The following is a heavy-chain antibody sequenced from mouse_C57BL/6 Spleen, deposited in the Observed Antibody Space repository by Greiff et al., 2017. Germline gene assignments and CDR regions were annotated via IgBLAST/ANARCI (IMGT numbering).Heavy chain of an antibody. CDR2: INPNNGGT. CDR1: GYIFSDYN. D-gene: IGHD2-3*01. V-gene: IGHV1-18*01. CDR3: ARQGVRRGYDGYPAWFAN. Sequence: EVQLQESGPELVKPGASVKIPCKASGYIFSDYNMDWLKQSHGKSLEWIGDINPNNGGTIYNQKFKVKATLTIDKSSSTAYMELRSLTSEDTAVYYCARQGVRRGYDGYPAWFANWGQGTLVTVSA. J-gene: IGHJ3*01.